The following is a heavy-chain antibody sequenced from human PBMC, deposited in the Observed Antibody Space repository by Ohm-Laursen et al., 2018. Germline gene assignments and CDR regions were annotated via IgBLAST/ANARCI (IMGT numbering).Heavy chain of an antibody. Sequence: SVKVSCKASGYSFNSNHMQWLRQAPGQGLEWMGIIKSTDDTRTYAQKFQGRVTMTKDRSTSTVYMELSSLRSDDTAVYYCARDFEWAADVWGQGTLVTVSS. CDR3: ARDFEWAADV. D-gene: IGHD3-3*01. V-gene: IGHV1-46*02. CDR2: IKSTDDTR. CDR1: GYSFNSNH. J-gene: IGHJ6*02.